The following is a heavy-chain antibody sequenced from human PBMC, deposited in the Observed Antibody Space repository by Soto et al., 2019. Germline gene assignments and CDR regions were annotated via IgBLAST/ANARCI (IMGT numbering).Heavy chain of an antibody. V-gene: IGHV3-30-3*01. CDR2: TSYDGSNR. J-gene: IGHJ4*02. D-gene: IGHD2-21*02. CDR1: GFIFSNFA. CDR3: ARAFVVLTAPSYYFDS. Sequence: ALRLSCTASGFIFSNFAMHWVRQAPGKGLERVAVTSYDGSNRYYADSVKGRFTISRDNSKKTLYLQMNSLRPEDTAVYYCARAFVVLTAPSYYFDSWGQGSLVTV.